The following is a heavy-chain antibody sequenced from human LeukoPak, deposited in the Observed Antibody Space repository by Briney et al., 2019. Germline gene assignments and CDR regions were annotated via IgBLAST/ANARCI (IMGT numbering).Heavy chain of an antibody. CDR3: VRGRRAATILGGLDY. V-gene: IGHV1-18*04. Sequence: ASVKVSCKASGYTFTGYYMHWVRQAPGQGLEWMGWISAYTGNTNYAQKFQGRVTMTTDTSASTAYMELRSPRSDDTAVFYCVRGRRAATILGGLDYWGQGTPVIVSS. J-gene: IGHJ4*02. D-gene: IGHD5-12*01. CDR2: ISAYTGNT. CDR1: GYTFTGYY.